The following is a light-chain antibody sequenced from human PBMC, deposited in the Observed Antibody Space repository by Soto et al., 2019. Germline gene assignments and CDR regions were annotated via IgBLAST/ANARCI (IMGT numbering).Light chain of an antibody. Sequence: DIVMTQSPDSLAVSLGERATINCKSSQSVLYTSDNKNYLAWYQQKPGQPPKLLIYWASTRESGVPDRFSGSGSGTDFTLTISSLQAEDVAVYYCQQHSSTPITLGQGTRLEIK. CDR3: QQHSSTPIT. J-gene: IGKJ5*01. CDR1: QSVLYTSDNKNY. CDR2: WAS. V-gene: IGKV4-1*01.